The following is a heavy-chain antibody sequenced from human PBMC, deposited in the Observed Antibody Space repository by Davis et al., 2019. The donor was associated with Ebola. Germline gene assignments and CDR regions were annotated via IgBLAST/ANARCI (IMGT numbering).Heavy chain of an antibody. D-gene: IGHD7-27*01. J-gene: IGHJ4*02. Sequence: PGGSLRLSCAASGFTFSRNSMHWVRQAPGKGLEWVSSISSGSNDIFYAESVKGRFIITRDNAKNSLYLQMSSLRAEDTALYYCAARPNWGSFHYWGQGILVTVSS. CDR1: GFTFSRNS. CDR2: ISSGSNDI. V-gene: IGHV3-21*04. CDR3: AARPNWGSFHY.